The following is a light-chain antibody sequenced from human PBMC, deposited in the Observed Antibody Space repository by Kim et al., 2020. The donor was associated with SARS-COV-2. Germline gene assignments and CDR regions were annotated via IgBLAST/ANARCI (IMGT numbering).Light chain of an antibody. J-gene: IGLJ2*01. CDR2: YAS. CDR3: QVWDSSSDHVV. V-gene: IGLV3-21*04. Sequence: AQGKAARITCWGNNIGSKSVRWYELKPGQAPVLVIYYASDRPSGIPERFSGSNSGNTATLTISRVEAGDEADYYCQVWDSSSDHVVFGGGTKLTVL. CDR1: NIGSKS.